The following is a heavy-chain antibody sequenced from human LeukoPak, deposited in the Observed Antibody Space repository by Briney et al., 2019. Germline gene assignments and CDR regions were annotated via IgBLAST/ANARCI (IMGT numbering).Heavy chain of an antibody. CDR1: GGSISSSSYY. Sequence: SETLSLTCTVSGGSISSSSYYWGWIRQPPGKGLEWIGSIYYSGSTYYNPSLKSRVTISVDTSKNQFSLKLSSVTAADTAVYYCARGRDLSEFDPWGQGTLVTVSS. CDR2: IYYSGST. J-gene: IGHJ5*02. V-gene: IGHV4-39*07. CDR3: ARGRDLSEFDP. D-gene: IGHD3-10*01.